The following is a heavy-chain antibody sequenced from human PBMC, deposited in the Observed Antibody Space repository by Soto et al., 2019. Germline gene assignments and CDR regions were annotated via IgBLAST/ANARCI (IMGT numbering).Heavy chain of an antibody. Sequence: SVQVSCKASGGTFISYAISWVGQAPAQEREWMGGIIPIFGTANYAQKFQDRVTITADKSTNTAYMQLSSLRAEARAVYYCAGGRITIFGGGRGIYFDYRGQGTPVTVSS. CDR2: IIPIFGTA. V-gene: IGHV1-69*06. CDR3: AGGRITIFGGGRGIYFDY. J-gene: IGHJ4*02. D-gene: IGHD3-3*01. CDR1: GGTFISYA.